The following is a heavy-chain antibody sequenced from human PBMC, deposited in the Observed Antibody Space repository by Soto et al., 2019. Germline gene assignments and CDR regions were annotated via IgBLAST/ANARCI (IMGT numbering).Heavy chain of an antibody. CDR3: ARVAYGDYYFDY. CDR1: GGSISSGDYY. J-gene: IGHJ4*02. Sequence: SQTMSLTSTVSGGSISSGDYYWSSIRQPPGKGLEWIGYIYYSGSTYYNPSLKSRVTISVATSKNQFSLKLSSVTAADTAVYYCARVAYGDYYFDYWGQGTLVTVSS. CDR2: IYYSGST. D-gene: IGHD4-17*01. V-gene: IGHV4-30-4*01.